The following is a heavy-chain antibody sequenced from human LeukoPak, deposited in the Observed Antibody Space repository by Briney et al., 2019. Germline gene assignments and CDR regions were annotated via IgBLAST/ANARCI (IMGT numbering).Heavy chain of an antibody. CDR1: GFTLSSNS. D-gene: IGHD6-6*01. V-gene: IGHV3-48*04. CDR2: ISSSGSTI. CDR3: ARGRPSSLNAFDV. Sequence: AGGSLRLSCSASGFTLSSNSLNWVRQAPGKGLEWISYISSSGSTIYYAESVKGRFTISRDNAQNSLFLQMNSLTVEDTAVYYCARGRPSSLNAFDVWGQGTMVTVSS. J-gene: IGHJ3*01.